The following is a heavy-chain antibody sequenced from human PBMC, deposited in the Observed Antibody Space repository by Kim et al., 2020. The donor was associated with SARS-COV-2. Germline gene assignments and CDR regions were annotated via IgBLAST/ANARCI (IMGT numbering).Heavy chain of an antibody. CDR3: ARRGYYYGMDV. V-gene: IGHV1-8*01. J-gene: IGHJ6*02. D-gene: IGHD2-15*01. Sequence: GYAQKFQGRVTMTRNTSISTAYMELSSLRSEDTAVYYCARRGYYYGMDVWGQGTTVTVSS.